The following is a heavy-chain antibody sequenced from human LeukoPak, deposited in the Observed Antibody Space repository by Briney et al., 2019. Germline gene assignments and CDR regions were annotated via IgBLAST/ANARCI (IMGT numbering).Heavy chain of an antibody. J-gene: IGHJ5*02. V-gene: IGHV4-4*07. CDR2: IYTSGST. CDR3: ARDPGAASSSQYNWFDP. D-gene: IGHD6-6*01. CDR1: GGSISSYY. Sequence: SETLSLTCTVSGGSISSYYWSWIRQPAGKGLEWIGRIYTSGSTNYNPSLKSRVTMSVDTSKNQFSLKLSSVTTADTAVYYCARDPGAASSSQYNWFDPWGQGTLVTVSS.